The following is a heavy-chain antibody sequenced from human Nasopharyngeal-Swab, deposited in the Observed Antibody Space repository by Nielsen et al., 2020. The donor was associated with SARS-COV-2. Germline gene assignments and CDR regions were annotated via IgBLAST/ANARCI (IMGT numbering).Heavy chain of an antibody. Sequence: KVSCKGSGYSFTSYWIAWVRQRPGKGLEWMGIIYPGDSDTRYSPSFQGQVTMLVDKSIDTAYLQWSSLKASDTAMYYCARLGSSWLDYYDYWGQGTLVTVPS. CDR2: IYPGDSDT. J-gene: IGHJ4*02. D-gene: IGHD6-13*01. V-gene: IGHV5-51*01. CDR1: GYSFTSYW. CDR3: ARLGSSWLDYYDY.